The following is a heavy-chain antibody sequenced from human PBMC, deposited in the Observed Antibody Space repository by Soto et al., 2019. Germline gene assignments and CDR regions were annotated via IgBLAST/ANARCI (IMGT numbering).Heavy chain of an antibody. Sequence: GGSLRLACVASGFTFSTHPMSWVRQPPGKGLEWVSTFSGSGGNIYYAESVKGRLTISRDDSKNTLYLHMNSLRVEDTAVYYCAKDPPWTVGPLAMDVWGQGTTVTVPS. CDR3: AKDPPWTVGPLAMDV. V-gene: IGHV3-23*01. CDR1: GFTFSTHP. CDR2: FSGSGGNI. D-gene: IGHD3-3*01. J-gene: IGHJ6*02.